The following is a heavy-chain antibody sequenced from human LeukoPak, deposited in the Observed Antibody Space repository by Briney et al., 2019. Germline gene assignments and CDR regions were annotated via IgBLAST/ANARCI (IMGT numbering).Heavy chain of an antibody. Sequence: GGSLRLSCEASGFTFSSYAMSWVRQAPGKGLEWVSAISGSGGSTYYADSVKGRFTISRDNSKNTLYLQMNSLRAEDTAVYYCAKGDYDYVWGSYRPNDAFDIWGQGTMVTVSS. D-gene: IGHD3-16*02. CDR1: GFTFSSYA. CDR2: ISGSGGST. CDR3: AKGDYDYVWGSYRPNDAFDI. V-gene: IGHV3-23*01. J-gene: IGHJ3*02.